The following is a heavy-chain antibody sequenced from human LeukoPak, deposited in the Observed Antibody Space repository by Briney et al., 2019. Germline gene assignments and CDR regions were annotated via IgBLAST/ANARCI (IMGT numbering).Heavy chain of an antibody. CDR3: ARVMVYFYYMDV. D-gene: IGHD2-8*01. J-gene: IGHJ6*03. CDR1: GGSFSGYY. CDR2: INHSGST. Sequence: SETLSLTCAVYGGSFSGYYWSWIRQPPGKGLEWIGEINHSGSTNYNPSLKSRVTISVDTSKNQFSLKLSSVTAADTAVYYCARVMVYFYYMDVWGKGTTVTVSS. V-gene: IGHV4-34*01.